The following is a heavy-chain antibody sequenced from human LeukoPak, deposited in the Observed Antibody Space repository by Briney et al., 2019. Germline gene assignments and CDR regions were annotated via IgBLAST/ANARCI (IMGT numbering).Heavy chain of an antibody. D-gene: IGHD1-26*01. CDR2: IIPIFGTA. Sequence: ASVKVSCKASGGTFSSYAISWVRQAPGQGLEWMGGIIPIFGTANYAQKFQGRVTITADKSTSTAYMELSSLRSEDTAVYYCARGPRAATILFDYWGRGTLVTVSS. J-gene: IGHJ4*02. CDR1: GGTFSSYA. CDR3: ARGPRAATILFDY. V-gene: IGHV1-69*06.